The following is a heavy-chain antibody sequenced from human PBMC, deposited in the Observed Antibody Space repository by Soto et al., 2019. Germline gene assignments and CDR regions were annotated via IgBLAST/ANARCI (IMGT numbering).Heavy chain of an antibody. Sequence: QVQLQQWGAGRLKPSETLSLTCAVYGGSFSGYYWSWIRQPPGKGPEWVGETNESGRTNYKPSLKSRITISVHTSRHQCSLRLSSVTAADTAVYYCARGRAVLAAAIINYFDYCGQGTLVTVSS. CDR1: GGSFSGYY. CDR3: ARGRAVLAAAIINYFDY. V-gene: IGHV4-34*01. CDR2: TNESGRT. J-gene: IGHJ4*02. D-gene: IGHD2-2*01.